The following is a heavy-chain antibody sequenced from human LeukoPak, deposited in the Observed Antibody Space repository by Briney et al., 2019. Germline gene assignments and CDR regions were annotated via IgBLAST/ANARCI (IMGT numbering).Heavy chain of an antibody. CDR2: ISGSGGST. CDR1: GFTFSSYA. D-gene: IGHD6-19*01. CDR3: AKPISVAGTPYFDY. Sequence: GGSLRLSCAASGFTFSSYAMSWVRQAPGKGLEWASAISGSGGSTYYADSVKGRFTISRDNSKNTLYLQMNSLRAEDTAVYYCAKPISVAGTPYFDYWGQGTLVTVSS. J-gene: IGHJ4*02. V-gene: IGHV3-23*01.